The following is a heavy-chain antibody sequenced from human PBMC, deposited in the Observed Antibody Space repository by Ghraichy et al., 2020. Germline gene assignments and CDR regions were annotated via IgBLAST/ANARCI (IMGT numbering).Heavy chain of an antibody. CDR3: TTVAVPAAIWFFVDV. J-gene: IGHJ6*02. CDR1: GFTFSNAW. D-gene: IGHD2-2*01. Sequence: LSLTCAAPGFTFSNAWMSWVRQAPGKGLEWVGRIKSKTDGGTTDYAAPVKGRFTISRDDSKNTLYLQMNSLKTEDTAVYYCTTVAVPAAIWFFVDVWGQGTTVTVSS. CDR2: IKSKTDGGTT. V-gene: IGHV3-15*01.